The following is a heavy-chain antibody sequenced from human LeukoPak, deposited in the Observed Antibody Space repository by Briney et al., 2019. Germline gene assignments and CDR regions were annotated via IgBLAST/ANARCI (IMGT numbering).Heavy chain of an antibody. CDR2: ISGSGGST. CDR1: GFTFSSYA. Sequence: GGSLRLSCAASGFTFSSYAMSWVRQAPGKGLEWVSAISGSGGSTYYADSLKGRFTISRDNSKNTLYLQMNSLRAEDTAVYYCAKVSTPAYYDFWSGPRPYYYYGMGVWGQGTTVTVSS. D-gene: IGHD3-3*01. J-gene: IGHJ6*02. V-gene: IGHV3-23*01. CDR3: AKVSTPAYYDFWSGPRPYYYYGMGV.